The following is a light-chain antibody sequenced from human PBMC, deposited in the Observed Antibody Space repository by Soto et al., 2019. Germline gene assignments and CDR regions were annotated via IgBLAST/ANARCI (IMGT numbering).Light chain of an antibody. CDR3: QKYNSAPPT. J-gene: IGKJ1*01. V-gene: IGKV1-17*01. CDR2: AAS. Sequence: DVQMTQSPPSLSASVGDRVTITCRASQGIRDDLGWYQQKPGKAPKLLIYAASSLQSGVPSRFSGSGSGTEFTLTISSLQPEDSATYYCQKYNSAPPTFGQGTKVDIK. CDR1: QGIRDD.